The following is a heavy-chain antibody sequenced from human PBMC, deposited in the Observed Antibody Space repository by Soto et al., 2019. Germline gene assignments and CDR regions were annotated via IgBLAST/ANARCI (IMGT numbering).Heavy chain of an antibody. CDR2: IFYAGDT. Sequence: SETLSLTCTVSGESIATGAFYWSWIRLQSGKGPEWIGSIFYAGDTYYNPSLKSRVEISLDGSQNQFSLNLRSVTAADTAVYYCAREGDYRTWFEPWGPGTLVTVSS. D-gene: IGHD4-17*01. J-gene: IGHJ5*02. CDR3: AREGDYRTWFEP. V-gene: IGHV4-31*03. CDR1: GESIATGAFY.